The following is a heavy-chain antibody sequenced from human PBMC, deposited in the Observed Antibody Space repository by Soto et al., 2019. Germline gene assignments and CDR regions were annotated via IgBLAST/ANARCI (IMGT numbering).Heavy chain of an antibody. CDR3: AKNLWFGELSPFDY. D-gene: IGHD3-10*01. CDR1: RFTFKNYA. J-gene: IGHJ4*02. CDR2: INGSGAKT. Sequence: EVQLLESGGGSVQPGGSLRLSCVASRFTFKNYAMSWVRQAPWKGLEWVSDINGSGAKTRYADSVKGRCTTSRDNSRNTLYLQMNSLRGEDTAIYYCAKNLWFGELSPFDYWGQGILVTVSS. V-gene: IGHV3-23*01.